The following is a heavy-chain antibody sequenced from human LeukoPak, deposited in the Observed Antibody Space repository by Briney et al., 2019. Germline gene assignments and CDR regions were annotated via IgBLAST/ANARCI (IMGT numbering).Heavy chain of an antibody. CDR3: ARGNYYGSGSNFDY. D-gene: IGHD3-10*01. CDR1: GFTFSSYE. CDR2: ISSSGSTI. J-gene: IGHJ4*02. Sequence: PGGSLRLSCAASGFTFSSYEMNWVRQAPGKGLEWVSYISSSGSTIYYADSVKGRFTISRDNAKNSLYLQMNSLRAEDTAVYYCARGNYYGSGSNFDYWGQGTLVTVSS. V-gene: IGHV3-48*03.